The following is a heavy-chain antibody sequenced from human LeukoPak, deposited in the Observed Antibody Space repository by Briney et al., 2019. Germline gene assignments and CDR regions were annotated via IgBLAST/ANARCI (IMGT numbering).Heavy chain of an antibody. D-gene: IGHD6-13*01. CDR2: INWNGGST. V-gene: IGHV3-20*04. Sequence: PGGSLRLSCAASGLTFDDYGMSWVRQAPGKGLEWVSGINWNGGSTGYADSVKGRFTISRDNAKNSLYLQMNSLRAEDTALYYCARTKGQQLVLYYFDYWGQGTLVTVSS. CDR3: ARTKGQQLVLYYFDY. CDR1: GLTFDDYG. J-gene: IGHJ4*02.